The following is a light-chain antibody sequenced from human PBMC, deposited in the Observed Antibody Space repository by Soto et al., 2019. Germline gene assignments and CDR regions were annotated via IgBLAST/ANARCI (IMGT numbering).Light chain of an antibody. CDR1: QSVSNNY. CDR2: GAS. Sequence: EIVLTQSPGTLSLSPGERATLSCRASQSVSNNYLAWYQQKPGQAPRLLIYGASNRATGIPDRFSGSGSGTDFTLTISSLQPDDFATYYCQQYNSYWTFGQGTKV. J-gene: IGKJ1*01. V-gene: IGKV3-20*01. CDR3: QQYNSYWT.